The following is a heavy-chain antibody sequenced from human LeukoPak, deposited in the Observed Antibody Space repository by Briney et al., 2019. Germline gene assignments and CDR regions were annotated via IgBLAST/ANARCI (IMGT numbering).Heavy chain of an antibody. CDR1: GGSISSATYY. V-gene: IGHV4-61*10. D-gene: IGHD5-18*01. J-gene: IGHJ3*02. CDR3: ARSGYSYGADAFDI. CDR2: IYYSGST. Sequence: SETLSLTCTVSGGSISSATYYWSWIRQPAGKGLEWIGYIYYSGSTNYNPSLKSRVTISVDTSRTQFSLKLSSVTAADTAVYYCARSGYSYGADAFDIWGQGTMVTVSS.